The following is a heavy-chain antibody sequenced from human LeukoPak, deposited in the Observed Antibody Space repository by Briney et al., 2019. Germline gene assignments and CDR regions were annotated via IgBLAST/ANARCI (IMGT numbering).Heavy chain of an antibody. V-gene: IGHV4-39*07. CDR1: GGSISSSSYY. CDR3: ARIETTVVTRHLLDY. CDR2: IYYSGST. Sequence: SETLCLTCTVSGGSISSSSYYWGWIRQPPGKGLEWIGSIYYSGSTYYNPSLKSRVTISVDTSKNQFSLKLSSVTAADTAVYYCARIETTVVTRHLLDYWGQGTLVTVSS. J-gene: IGHJ4*02. D-gene: IGHD4-23*01.